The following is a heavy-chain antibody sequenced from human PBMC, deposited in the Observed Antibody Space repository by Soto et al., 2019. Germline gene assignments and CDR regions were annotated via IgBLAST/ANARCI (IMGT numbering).Heavy chain of an antibody. CDR1: GGTFSSYA. Sequence: SVKVSCKASGGTFSSYAISWVRQAPGQGLEWMGGIIPIFGTANYAQKFQGRVTITADKSTSTAYMELSSLRSEDTAVYYCARGRDGYNSYYFDYWGQGTMVTVYS. CDR2: IIPIFGTA. D-gene: IGHD5-12*01. J-gene: IGHJ4*02. V-gene: IGHV1-69*06. CDR3: ARGRDGYNSYYFDY.